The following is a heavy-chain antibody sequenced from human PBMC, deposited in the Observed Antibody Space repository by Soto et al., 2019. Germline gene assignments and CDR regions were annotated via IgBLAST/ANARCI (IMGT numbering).Heavy chain of an antibody. Sequence: EASVKVSCKASGYTFTSYSMHWVRQAPGQRLEWMGWINAGNGDTKYSERFQGRVTIARDAAASTAYMELSSLRFEDTAVYYCARDRTYTIFGVVNPLDAFDVWGQGTMVTVSS. CDR3: ARDRTYTIFGVVNPLDAFDV. CDR1: GYTFTSYS. CDR2: INAGNGDT. V-gene: IGHV1-3*01. D-gene: IGHD3-3*01. J-gene: IGHJ3*01.